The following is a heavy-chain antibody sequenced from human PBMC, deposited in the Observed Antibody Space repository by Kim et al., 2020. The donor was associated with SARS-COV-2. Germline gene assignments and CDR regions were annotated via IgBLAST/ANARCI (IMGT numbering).Heavy chain of an antibody. D-gene: IGHD3-9*01. CDR3: ARRPDDILAGFDL. V-gene: IGHV5-51*01. J-gene: IGHJ2*01. CDR2: IYAADSQT. CDR1: GNSFTAYW. Sequence: GESLKTSCTTSGNSFTAYWFGWVRQVPGKGLEWMGIIYAADSQTRYSPSFEGRVTISADTSISTAYLQWSSLKASDTAMYYCARRPDDILAGFDLWGRGT.